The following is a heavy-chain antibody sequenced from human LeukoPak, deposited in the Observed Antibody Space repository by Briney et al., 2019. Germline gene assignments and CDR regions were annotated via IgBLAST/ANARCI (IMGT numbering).Heavy chain of an antibody. CDR3: ARDQLELSYYYYYMDV. CDR1: GFTFSSYS. Sequence: PGGSLRLSCAASGFTFSSYSMNWVRQAPGKGLEWVSYISSSSTIYYADSVKSRFTISRDNAKNSLYLQMNSLRAEDTAVYYCARDQLELSYYYYYMDVWGKGTTVTVSS. CDR2: ISSSSTI. V-gene: IGHV3-48*04. J-gene: IGHJ6*03. D-gene: IGHD1-1*01.